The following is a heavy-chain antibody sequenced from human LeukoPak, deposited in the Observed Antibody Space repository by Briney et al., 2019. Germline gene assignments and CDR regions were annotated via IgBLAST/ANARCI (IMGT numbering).Heavy chain of an antibody. Sequence: ASQTLSLTCTVSGGSISSGGYYWSWIRQPPGKGLEWIGYIYYSGSTDCNPSLKSRATISVDTSKNHFSLRLASVTAADTAVYYCARYGGTNYFDYWGQGTLVTVSS. CDR3: ARYGGTNYFDY. D-gene: IGHD4-23*01. CDR2: IYYSGST. V-gene: IGHV4-61*03. J-gene: IGHJ4*02. CDR1: GGSISSGGYY.